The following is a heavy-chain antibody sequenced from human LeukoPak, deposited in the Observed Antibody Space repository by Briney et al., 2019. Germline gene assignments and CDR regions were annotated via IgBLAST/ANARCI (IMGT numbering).Heavy chain of an antibody. V-gene: IGHV1-2*02. CDR2: INPNSGGT. CDR1: GYTFTGYY. CDR3: ARGYSSSWYLSGFDP. Sequence: ASVKVSCKASGYTFTGYYMHWVRQAPGQGLEWMGWINPNSGGTNYAQKFQGRVTTTRDTSISTAYMELSRLRSDDTAVYYCARGYSSSWYLSGFDPWGQGTLVTVSS. J-gene: IGHJ5*02. D-gene: IGHD6-13*01.